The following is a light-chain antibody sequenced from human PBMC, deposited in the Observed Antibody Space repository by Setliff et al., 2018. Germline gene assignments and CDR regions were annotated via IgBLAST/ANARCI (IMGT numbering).Light chain of an antibody. CDR2: DVS. CDR1: SSDVGGYNY. V-gene: IGLV2-11*01. J-gene: IGLJ1*01. CDR3: CSYAGSYPYV. Sequence: QSALTQPRSVSRSPGQSVTISCTGTSSDVGGYNYVSWYRQYPGKAPKLMIYDVSKRPSGVPDRFSGSKSGNTASLTISGLQAEDEADYYCCSYAGSYPYVFGTGTKVTVL.